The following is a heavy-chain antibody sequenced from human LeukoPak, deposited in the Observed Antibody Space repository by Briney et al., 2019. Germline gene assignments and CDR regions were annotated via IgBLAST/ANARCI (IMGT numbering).Heavy chain of an antibody. CDR1: GGSISTYY. Sequence: SETLSLTCTVSGGSISTYYWSWIRQPAGKGLEWIGRIYTRGSTNYNPSLKTRVTMSIDTSKNHFSLKLSSVTAADTAVYYCAKSNGYGLIDIWGQGTMVTVSS. CDR2: IYTRGST. V-gene: IGHV4-4*07. CDR3: AKSNGYGLIDI. D-gene: IGHD3-22*01. J-gene: IGHJ3*02.